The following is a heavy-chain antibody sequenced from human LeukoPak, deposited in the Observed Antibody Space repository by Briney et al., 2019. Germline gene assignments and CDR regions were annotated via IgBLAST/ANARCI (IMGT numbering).Heavy chain of an antibody. CDR2: ISGSGGST. D-gene: IGHD1-26*01. CDR3: AKSWADWELLPAADY. V-gene: IGHV3-23*01. Sequence: GGSLRLSCAASGFTFSSYAMSWVRQAPGKGLEWVSVISGSGGSTYYADSVKGRFTISRDNSKNTLYLQMNSLRAEDTAVYYCAKSWADWELLPAADYWGQGTLVTVSS. CDR1: GFTFSSYA. J-gene: IGHJ4*02.